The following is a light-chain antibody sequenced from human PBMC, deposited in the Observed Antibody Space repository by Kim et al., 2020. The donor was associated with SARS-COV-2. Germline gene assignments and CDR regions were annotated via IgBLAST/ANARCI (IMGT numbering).Light chain of an antibody. Sequence: VSQGDRATLSCRASQTINTNLAWYQQKPGQAPSLLMYDASARARGVPARFSGSGSGTEFTLSISSVQSEDFAMYYCQQYTDWPPYTFGQGTKLEI. CDR1: QTINTN. V-gene: IGKV3-15*01. J-gene: IGKJ2*01. CDR2: DAS. CDR3: QQYTDWPPYT.